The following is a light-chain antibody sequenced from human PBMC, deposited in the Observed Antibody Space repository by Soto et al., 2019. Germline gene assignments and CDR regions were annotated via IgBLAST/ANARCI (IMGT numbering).Light chain of an antibody. CDR1: SNDVGAYNY. J-gene: IGLJ1*01. V-gene: IGLV2-11*01. CDR2: DVA. Sequence: QSVLTQPRSVSGSPGQSVTISCTGTSNDVGAYNYVSWYQQHPGRPPKLTIYDVARWPSGVPDRFSGSKSGNTASLTTSGLQAEDEADYFCCSYAGGYTYLFGTGTKVTVL. CDR3: CSYAGGYTYL.